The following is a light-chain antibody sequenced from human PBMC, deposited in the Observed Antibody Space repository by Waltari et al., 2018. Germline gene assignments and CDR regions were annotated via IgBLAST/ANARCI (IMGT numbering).Light chain of an antibody. CDR3: SSYTSTSTLWV. V-gene: IGLV2-14*03. J-gene: IGLJ3*02. CDR2: DVY. CDR1: TSDVDAYNY. Sequence: QSALTQPASVSGSPGQSITISCTGTTSDVDAYNYVSWYQQFPGKAPKLIIYDVYNRPSGVSTRFSGSKSCATASLTISGLQADDESEYWCSSYTSTSTLWVFGGGTKLTV.